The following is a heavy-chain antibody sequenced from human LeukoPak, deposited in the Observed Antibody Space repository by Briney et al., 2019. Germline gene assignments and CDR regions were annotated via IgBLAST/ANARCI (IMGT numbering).Heavy chain of an antibody. CDR1: X. J-gene: IGHJ4*02. V-gene: IGHV4-59*01. Sequence: XWXWXXXPAGKGREGMGYIYYSGRTNYNPSLKSGVTISVDTSKNQFSLKLSSVTAADTAVYYCAGSYTIFGVVGYLDYWGQGTLVTVSS. CDR3: AGSYTIFGVVGYLDY. CDR2: IYYSGRT. D-gene: IGHD3-3*01.